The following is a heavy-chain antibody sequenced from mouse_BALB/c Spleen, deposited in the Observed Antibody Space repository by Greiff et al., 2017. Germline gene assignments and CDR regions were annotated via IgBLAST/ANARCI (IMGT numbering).Heavy chain of an antibody. CDR3: ARDGNYELAY. CDR2: IDPYDSET. J-gene: IGHJ3*01. CDR1: GFNIKDTY. Sequence: EVQLQQSGAELVKPGASVKLSCTASGFNIKDTYMHWVKQRPEQGLEWIGRIDPYDSETHYNQKFKDKAILTVDKSSSTAYMQLSSLTSEDSAVYYCARDGNYELAYWGQGTLVTVSA. D-gene: IGHD2-1*01. V-gene: IGHV14-3*02.